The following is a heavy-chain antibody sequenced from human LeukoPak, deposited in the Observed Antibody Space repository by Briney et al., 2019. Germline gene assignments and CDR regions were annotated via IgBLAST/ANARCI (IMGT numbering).Heavy chain of an antibody. CDR1: GFTFSSYA. CDR3: ATMGYDFWSGYWPDY. V-gene: IGHV3-23*01. Sequence: PGGSLRLSCAASGFTFSSYAMSWVRQAPGKGLEWVSAISGSGGSTYYADSVKGRFTISRDNSKNTLYLQMNSLRAEDTAVYYCATMGYDFWSGYWPDYWGQGTLVTVSS. CDR2: ISGSGGST. J-gene: IGHJ4*02. D-gene: IGHD3-3*01.